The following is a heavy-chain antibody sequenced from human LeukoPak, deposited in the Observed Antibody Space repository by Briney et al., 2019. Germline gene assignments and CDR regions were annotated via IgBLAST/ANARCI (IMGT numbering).Heavy chain of an antibody. CDR1: GGSISSDTYY. V-gene: IGHV4-39*01. CDR2: IYYTGST. D-gene: IGHD6-19*01. CDR3: ATIRAYTSGWYPARGIDY. Sequence: SETLSLTCAVSGGSISSDTYYWGWIRQPPGKGLEWIGSIYYTGSTYYNPSLKSRVTISVDTSKNQFSLNLRSVTAADTAVYFCATIRAYTSGWYPARGIDYWGQGTLVTVSS. J-gene: IGHJ4*02.